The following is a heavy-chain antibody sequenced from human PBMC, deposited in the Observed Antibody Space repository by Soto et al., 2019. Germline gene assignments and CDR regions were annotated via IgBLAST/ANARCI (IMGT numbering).Heavy chain of an antibody. CDR3: ARVKGSGYHNWFDP. CDR2: ISAYNGNT. V-gene: IGHV1-18*01. D-gene: IGHD3-22*01. CDR1: GYTFTSYG. J-gene: IGHJ5*02. Sequence: ASVKVSCKASGYTFTSYGISWVRQAPGQGLEWMEWISAYNGNTNYAQKLQGRVTMTTDTSTSTAYMELRSLRSDDTAVYYCARVKGSGYHNWFDPWGQGTLVTVSS.